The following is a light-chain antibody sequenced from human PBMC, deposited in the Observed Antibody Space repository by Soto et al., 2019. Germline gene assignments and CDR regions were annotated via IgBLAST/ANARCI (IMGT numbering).Light chain of an antibody. CDR3: QQYDNYKPLT. J-gene: IGKJ4*01. Sequence: DIQMTQSPSSLSASVGDRVTITCRASLPISNYLAWYQQKPGKAPKLLIFDASSLESGTPSRFSGRRSGTQFTLTINGLQPDDFATYYCQQYDNYKPLTFGGGTKV. CDR1: LPISNY. CDR2: DAS. V-gene: IGKV1-5*01.